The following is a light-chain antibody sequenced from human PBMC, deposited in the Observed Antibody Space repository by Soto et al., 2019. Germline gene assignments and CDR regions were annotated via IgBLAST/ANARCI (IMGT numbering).Light chain of an antibody. CDR1: QSVSNSS. J-gene: IGKJ1*01. CDR2: GAS. CDR3: QQYGSSPWT. Sequence: EMVLNPSPGTLSLSPGERATLSCRASQSVSNSSIAWYQQKPGQAPRLLMYGASSRATGIPDRFSGSGSGTDFTLTISRLEPEVFAVDYCQQYGSSPWTFGQGNKVEI. V-gene: IGKV3-20*01.